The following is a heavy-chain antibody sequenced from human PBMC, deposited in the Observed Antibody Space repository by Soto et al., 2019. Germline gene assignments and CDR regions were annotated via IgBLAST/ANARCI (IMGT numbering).Heavy chain of an antibody. CDR3: ARRADSSGPAAAFDI. CDR1: GGSISSSSYY. CDR2: IYYSGST. V-gene: IGHV4-39*01. D-gene: IGHD3-22*01. Sequence: QLQLQESGPGLVKPSETLSLTCTVSGGSISSSSYYWGWIRQPPGKGLEWIGSIYYSGSTYYNPSLKSRVTISVDTSKNQFSLKLSSVTAADTAVYYCARRADSSGPAAAFDIWGQGTMVTVSS. J-gene: IGHJ3*02.